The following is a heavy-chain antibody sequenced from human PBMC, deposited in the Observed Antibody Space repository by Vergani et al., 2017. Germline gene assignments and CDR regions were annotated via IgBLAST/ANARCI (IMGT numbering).Heavy chain of an antibody. CDR1: GFTFSSYA. V-gene: IGHV3-23*01. CDR3: ARDDNAAARYYYYGMDV. Sequence: EVQLLESGGGLVQPGGSLRLSCAASGFTFSSYAMSWVRQAPGKGLEWVSAISGSGGSTYYADSVKGRFTISRDNSKNTLYLQMNSLRAEDTAVYYCARDDNAAARYYYYGMDVWGQGTTVTVSS. CDR2: ISGSGGST. J-gene: IGHJ6*02. D-gene: IGHD2-2*01.